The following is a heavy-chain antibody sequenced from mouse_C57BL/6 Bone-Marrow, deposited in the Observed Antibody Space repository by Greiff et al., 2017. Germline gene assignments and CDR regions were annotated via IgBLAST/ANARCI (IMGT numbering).Heavy chain of an antibody. CDR2: ISSGGSYT. Sequence: EVMLVESGGDLVKPGGSLKLSCAASGFTFSSYGMSWVRQTPDKRLEWVATISSGGSYTYYPDSVKGRFTISRDNAKNTLYLQMSSLKSEDTAMYYCARRYDYGSSYYWYFDVWGTGTTVTVSS. CDR1: GFTFSSYG. J-gene: IGHJ1*03. CDR3: ARRYDYGSSYYWYFDV. V-gene: IGHV5-6*02. D-gene: IGHD1-1*01.